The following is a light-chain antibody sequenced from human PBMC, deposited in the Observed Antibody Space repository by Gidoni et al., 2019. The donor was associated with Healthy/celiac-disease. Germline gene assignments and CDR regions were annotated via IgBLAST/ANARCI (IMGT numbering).Light chain of an antibody. CDR1: ISDVGGYNY. Sequence: QSALTQPASVSGSPGQSITISCTGTISDVGGYNYVSWYQQHQGKAPKLMIYDVSNRPSGVSNRFSGSKSGNTASLTISGLQAEDEADYYCSSYTSSSTPVFGGGTKLTVL. V-gene: IGLV2-14*03. CDR2: DVS. CDR3: SSYTSSSTPV. J-gene: IGLJ2*01.